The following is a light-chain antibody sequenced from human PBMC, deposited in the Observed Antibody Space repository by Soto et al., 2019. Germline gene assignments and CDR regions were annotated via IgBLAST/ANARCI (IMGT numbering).Light chain of an antibody. J-gene: IGLJ1*01. CDR1: SSDVGGYNY. CDR3: CSYAGSYTFV. CDR2: DVS. V-gene: IGLV2-11*01. Sequence: QSVLTQPRSVSGSPGQSVTISSTGTSSDVGGYNYVSWYQQHPGKAPKLMIYDVSKRPSGVPDRFSGSKSGNTASLTISGLQAEDEADYYCCSYAGSYTFVFGTGTKLTVL.